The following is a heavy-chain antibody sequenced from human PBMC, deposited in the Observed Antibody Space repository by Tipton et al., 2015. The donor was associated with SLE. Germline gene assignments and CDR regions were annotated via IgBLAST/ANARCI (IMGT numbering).Heavy chain of an antibody. V-gene: IGHV4-59*08. Sequence: TPSLTCTVSGASFSGYYWSWIRQPPGKGLEWIGYFSDIGRTNYKSSLKSRVTISVDTSKNHFSLKVTSVTAADTAVYYCARQRDLDAFDIWGQGTMVTVSS. CDR2: FSDIGRT. CDR3: ARQRDLDAFDI. CDR1: GASFSGYY. J-gene: IGHJ3*02.